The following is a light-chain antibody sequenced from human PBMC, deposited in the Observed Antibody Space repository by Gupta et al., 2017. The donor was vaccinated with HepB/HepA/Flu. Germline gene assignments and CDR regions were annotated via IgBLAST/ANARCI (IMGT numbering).Light chain of an antibody. J-gene: IGKJ4*01. CDR3: QQRSNWPIT. V-gene: IGKV3-11*01. Sequence: EIVLTQSPATLSLSPGERATLSCRASQSVSSSLAWYQQKPGQAPRPLIYDASNRATGIPARFSGSGSGTXFALTIXSLEPEDFAVYYCQQRSNWPITFGXGTKVEIK. CDR2: DAS. CDR1: QSVSSS.